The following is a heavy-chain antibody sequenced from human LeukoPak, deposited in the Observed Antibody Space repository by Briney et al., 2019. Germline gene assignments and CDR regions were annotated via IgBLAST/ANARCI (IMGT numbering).Heavy chain of an antibody. V-gene: IGHV3-7*01. CDR1: GITFSDRW. D-gene: IGHD4-23*01. CDR2: IKYDGSEK. J-gene: IGHJ4*02. CDR3: ARDVNGGYFDY. Sequence: GGSLRLSCAVSGITFSDRWMTWVRQAPGKGLEWVADIKYDGSEKYYVESVKGGFTISRDNAKNSLFLQMNSLRVEDTAVYYCARDVNGGYFDYWGQGTLVTVSS.